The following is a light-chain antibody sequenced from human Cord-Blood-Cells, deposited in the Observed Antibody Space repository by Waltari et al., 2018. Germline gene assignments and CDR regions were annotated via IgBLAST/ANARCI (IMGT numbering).Light chain of an antibody. Sequence: QSVLPQPPSVSGAPGQRVTIPCTGSSSNIGAGYDVHWYQQLLGTAPKLLIYGNSNRPSGVPDRFSGSKSGTSASLAITGLQAEDEADYYCQSYDSSLSGVVFGGGTKLTVL. CDR1: SSNIGAGYD. CDR3: QSYDSSLSGVV. J-gene: IGLJ2*01. V-gene: IGLV1-40*01. CDR2: GNS.